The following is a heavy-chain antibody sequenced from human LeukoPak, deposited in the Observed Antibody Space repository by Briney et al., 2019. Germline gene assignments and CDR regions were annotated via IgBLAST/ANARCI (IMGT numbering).Heavy chain of an antibody. CDR1: GFTFSSYG. Sequence: SGGSLRLSCAASGFTFSSYGMHWVRQAPGKGLEWVAVIWYDGSNKYYADSVKGRFTTSRDNSKNTLYLQMNSLRAEDTAVYYCARDPRSGYRYYFDYWGQGTLVTVSS. V-gene: IGHV3-33*01. D-gene: IGHD3-22*01. CDR3: ARDPRSGYRYYFDY. CDR2: IWYDGSNK. J-gene: IGHJ4*02.